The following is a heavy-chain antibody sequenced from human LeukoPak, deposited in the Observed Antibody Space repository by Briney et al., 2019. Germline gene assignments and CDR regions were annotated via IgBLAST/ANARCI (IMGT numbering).Heavy chain of an antibody. V-gene: IGHV4-59*01. J-gene: IGHJ4*02. CDR3: ARETSSGSGYYFDY. D-gene: IGHD3-22*01. CDR1: GGSISSYY. CDR2: IYYSGST. Sequence: TSETLSLTCTVSGGSISSYYWSWIRQPPGKGLEWIGYIYYSGSTNYNPSLKSRVTISVDTSKNQFSLKLSSVTAADTAVYYCARETSSGSGYYFDYWGQGTLVTVSS.